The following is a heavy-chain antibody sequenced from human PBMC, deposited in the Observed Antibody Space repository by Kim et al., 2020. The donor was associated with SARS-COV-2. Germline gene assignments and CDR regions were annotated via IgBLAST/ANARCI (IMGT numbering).Heavy chain of an antibody. CDR1: GFSFSGYD. V-gene: IGHV3-48*02. CDR3: ARVGLLGAYNMDV. J-gene: IGHJ6*02. Sequence: GGSLRLSCVVSGFSFSGYDMNWVRQASGKGLEWVSYIRNSGSTIWYADSVKGRFTISRDNAKNSLYLQMNSLSDEDTAVYYCARVGLLGAYNMDVWGQGTTVTVSS. CDR2: IRNSGSTI. D-gene: IGHD3-16*01.